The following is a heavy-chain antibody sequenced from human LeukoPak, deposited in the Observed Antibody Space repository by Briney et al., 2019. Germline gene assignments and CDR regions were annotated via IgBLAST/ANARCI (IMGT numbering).Heavy chain of an antibody. CDR3: ARSRLWSGYYRYYFDY. J-gene: IGHJ4*02. CDR1: GYTFTSHY. D-gene: IGHD3-3*01. CDR2: TNPSGGST. Sequence: AATVKVSCKASGYTFTSHYMHWVRQAPGQGLEWMGITNPSGGSTSYAQKFQGRVTMTRDTSTSTVYMELSSLRSEDTAVYYCARSRLWSGYYRYYFDYWGQGTLVTVSS. V-gene: IGHV1-46*01.